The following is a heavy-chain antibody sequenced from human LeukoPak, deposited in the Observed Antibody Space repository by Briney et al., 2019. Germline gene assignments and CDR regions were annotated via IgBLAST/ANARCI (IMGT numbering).Heavy chain of an antibody. J-gene: IGHJ5*02. D-gene: IGHD4-23*01. CDR1: GITFSSYS. CDR3: ARDVTYYGGDWFDP. V-gene: IGHV3-48*04. Sequence: GGSLRLSCAASGITFSSYSMNWVRQAPGKGLEWVSYISSSTSTIYYADSVKGRFTISRDNAKNSLYLQMNSLRAEDTAVYYCARDVTYYGGDWFDPWGQGTLVTVSS. CDR2: ISSSTSTI.